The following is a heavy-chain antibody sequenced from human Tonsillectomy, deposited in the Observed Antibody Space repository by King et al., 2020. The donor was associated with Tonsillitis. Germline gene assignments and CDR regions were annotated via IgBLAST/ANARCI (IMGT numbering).Heavy chain of an antibody. CDR1: GFTFSSYA. V-gene: IGHV3-23*04. CDR2: ISGSGGSP. Sequence: VQLVESGGGLVQPGGSLRLSCAASGFTFSSYAMSWVRQAPGKGLEWVSAISGSGGSPYYADSVKGRFTISRENSKNTLYLQMNSLRAEDTAVYYCAKGERGVVVPAAMDYWGQGSLVTVSS. D-gene: IGHD2-2*01. J-gene: IGHJ4*02. CDR3: AKGERGVVVPAAMDY.